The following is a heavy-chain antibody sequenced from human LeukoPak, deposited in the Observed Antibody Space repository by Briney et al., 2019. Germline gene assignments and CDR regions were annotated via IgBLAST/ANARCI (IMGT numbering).Heavy chain of an antibody. D-gene: IGHD2-2*01. CDR2: IYYSGST. CDR3: AREVPAAPYFDY. Sequence: SETLSLTCTVSGGSISSYYWSWIRQPPGKGLEWIGYIYYSGSTNYNPSLKSRVTISVDTSKNQFSLKLSSVTAADTAVYYRAREVPAAPYFDYWGQGTLVSVSS. V-gene: IGHV4-59*01. CDR1: GGSISSYY. J-gene: IGHJ4*02.